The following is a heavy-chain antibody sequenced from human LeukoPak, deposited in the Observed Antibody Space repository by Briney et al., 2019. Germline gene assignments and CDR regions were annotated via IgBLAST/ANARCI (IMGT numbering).Heavy chain of an antibody. CDR3: ARNGNERVRPYYGMDV. CDR2: IYYSGST. J-gene: IGHJ6*02. D-gene: IGHD1-1*01. CDR1: GGSIGSYY. V-gene: IGHV4-59*08. Sequence: SETLSLTCTVSGGSIGSYYWSWIRQPPGKGLEWIGYIYYSGSTTYNPSLKSRVTISVDPSNNQFSLKLSSVTAADTAVYYCARNGNERVRPYYGMDVWGQGTTVTVSS.